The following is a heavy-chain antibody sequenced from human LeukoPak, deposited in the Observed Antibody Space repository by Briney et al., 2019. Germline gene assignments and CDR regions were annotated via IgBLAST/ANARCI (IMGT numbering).Heavy chain of an antibody. V-gene: IGHV3-48*04. CDR1: GFTFSNYN. CDR2: MSSSGSTT. D-gene: IGHD2/OR15-2a*01. Sequence: GGSLRLSCAASGFTFSNYNMNWVRQAPGKGLEWVAYMSSSGSTTYYAASVKGRFTISRDNARDSLFLQMNSLRVEDTAIYYCARAGLLFYFDYWGQGALVTVSS. CDR3: ARAGLLFYFDY. J-gene: IGHJ4*02.